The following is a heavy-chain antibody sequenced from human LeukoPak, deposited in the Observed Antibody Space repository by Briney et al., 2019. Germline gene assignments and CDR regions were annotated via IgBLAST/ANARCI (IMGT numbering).Heavy chain of an antibody. CDR2: IYYSGST. V-gene: IGHV4-59*01. CDR1: GGSISSYY. CDR3: AASDYYYYGMDV. J-gene: IGHJ6*02. Sequence: SETLSLTCTVSGGSISSYYWSWIRQPPGKGPEWIGYIYYSGSTNYNPSLKSRVTISVDTSKNQLSLKLSSVTAADTAVYYCAASDYYYYGMDVWGQGTTVTVSS.